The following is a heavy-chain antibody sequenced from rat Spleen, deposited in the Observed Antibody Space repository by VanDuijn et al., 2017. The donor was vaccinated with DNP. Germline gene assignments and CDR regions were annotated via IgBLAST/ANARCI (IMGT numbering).Heavy chain of an antibody. CDR2: ISYDGSRT. J-gene: IGHJ2*01. V-gene: IGHV5-29*01. Sequence: EVQLVESGGGLVQPGRSLKLSCAASGFTFSNYGMAWVRQAPPKGLEWVATISYDGSRTYYGDSVKGRFTISRDNAKNTLYLQMDSLRSEDTATYYCARHDGTEGIDFDYWGQGVMVTVSS. D-gene: IGHD1-11*01. CDR1: GFTFSNYG. CDR3: ARHDGTEGIDFDY.